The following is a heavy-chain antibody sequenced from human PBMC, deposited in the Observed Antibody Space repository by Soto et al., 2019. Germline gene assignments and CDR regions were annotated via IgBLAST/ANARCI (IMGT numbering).Heavy chain of an antibody. V-gene: IGHV3-30-3*01. D-gene: IGHD2-2*01. Sequence: GGSLRLSCAASGFTFSSYAMHWVRQAPGKGLEWVAVISYDGSNKYYADSVKGRFTISRDNSKNTLYLQMNSLRAEDTAVYYCAKGPYCNSSSCYSIGAFDYWGQGTQVTSPQ. CDR2: ISYDGSNK. CDR1: GFTFSSYA. J-gene: IGHJ4*02. CDR3: AKGPYCNSSSCYSIGAFDY.